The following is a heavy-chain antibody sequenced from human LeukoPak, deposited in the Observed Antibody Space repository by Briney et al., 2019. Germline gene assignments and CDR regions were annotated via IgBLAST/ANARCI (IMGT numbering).Heavy chain of an antibody. CDR2: IYYSGST. Sequence: SETLSLTCTVSGGSISSYYWSWIRQPPGKGLEWIGYIYYSGSTNYNPSLKSRVTISVDTSKNQFSLKLSSVTAADTAVYYCARDSVQERPPNRNYYYYMDVWGKGTTVTVSS. J-gene: IGHJ6*03. CDR3: ARDSVQERPPNRNYYYYMDV. CDR1: GGSISSYY. D-gene: IGHD1-1*01. V-gene: IGHV4-59*01.